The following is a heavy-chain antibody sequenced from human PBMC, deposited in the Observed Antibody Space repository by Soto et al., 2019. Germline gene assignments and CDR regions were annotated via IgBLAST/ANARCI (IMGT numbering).Heavy chain of an antibody. CDR1: GFTFSDYY. CDR3: ARNWGYSYGYPPGY. CDR2: ISYDGGNK. J-gene: IGHJ4*02. D-gene: IGHD5-18*01. V-gene: IGHV3-30-3*01. Sequence: GGSLRLSCAASGFTFSDYYISWIRQAPGKGLEWVAVISYDGGNKYYADSVKGRFTISRDNSKNTLYLQMNSLRVEDTAVYYCARNWGYSYGYPPGYWGQGTLVTVSS.